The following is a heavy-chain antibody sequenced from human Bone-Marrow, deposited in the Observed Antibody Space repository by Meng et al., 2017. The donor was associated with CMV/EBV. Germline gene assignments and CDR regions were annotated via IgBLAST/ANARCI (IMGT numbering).Heavy chain of an antibody. CDR2: IIPIFGTA. D-gene: IGHD5/OR15-5a*01. CDR1: GGTFSSYA. J-gene: IGHJ6*02. Sequence: SVKVSCKASGGTFSSYAISWVRQAPGQRLEWMGGIIPIFGTANYAQKFQGRVTITTDKSTSTAYMELSSLRSEDTAVYYCARGAYLPPGYYYGMDVWGQGTTVTVSS. CDR3: ARGAYLPPGYYYGMDV. V-gene: IGHV1-69*05.